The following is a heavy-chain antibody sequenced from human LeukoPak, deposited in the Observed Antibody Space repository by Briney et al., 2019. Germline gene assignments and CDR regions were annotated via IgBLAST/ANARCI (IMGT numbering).Heavy chain of an antibody. V-gene: IGHV1-69*06. D-gene: IGHD3-10*01. J-gene: IGHJ4*02. Sequence: ASVKVSCKASGGTFSSYAISWVRQAPGQGLEWMGGIIPIFGTANYAQKFQGRVTITADKSTSTAYMELSSLRSEDTAVYYCARVTYGSGTYGAFDYWGQGTLVTVSS. CDR3: ARVTYGSGTYGAFDY. CDR2: IIPIFGTA. CDR1: GGTFSSYA.